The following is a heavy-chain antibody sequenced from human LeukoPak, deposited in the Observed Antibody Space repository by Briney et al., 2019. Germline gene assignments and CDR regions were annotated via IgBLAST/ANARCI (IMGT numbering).Heavy chain of an antibody. V-gene: IGHV3-11*01. Sequence: GGSLRLSYAASGFTFSDYYMSWVRQAPGKGLEWVSYISSSGSTIYYAACVKGRLTISRDNTKNSLYLQMNSLRAEDTAVYYCARSERVIAAAVHWGQGTLVTVSS. CDR2: ISSSGSTI. J-gene: IGHJ4*02. CDR1: GFTFSDYY. CDR3: ARSERVIAAAVH. D-gene: IGHD6-13*01.